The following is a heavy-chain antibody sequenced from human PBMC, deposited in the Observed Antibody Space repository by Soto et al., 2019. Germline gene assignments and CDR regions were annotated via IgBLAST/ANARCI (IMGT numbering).Heavy chain of an antibody. CDR1: GFTFSNAW. CDR2: IKSKTDGGTT. CDR3: TTGRGLSGYFDY. Sequence: GGSLRLSCAASGFTFSNAWMSWVRQAPGKGLEWVGRIKSKTDGGTTDYAAPVKGRFTISRDDSKNTLYLQMNSLKTEDTAVYYCTTGRGLSGYFDYWGQGTLVTVSS. D-gene: IGHD3-10*01. J-gene: IGHJ4*02. V-gene: IGHV3-15*01.